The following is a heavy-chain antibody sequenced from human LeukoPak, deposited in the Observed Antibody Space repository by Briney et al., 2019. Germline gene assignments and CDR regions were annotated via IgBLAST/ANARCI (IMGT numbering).Heavy chain of an antibody. V-gene: IGHV3-23*01. CDR3: ARSLGSCSTTTCYDNWFDP. J-gene: IGHJ5*02. Sequence: GGSLRLSCAASGFTFSSYAMSWVRQAPGKGLEWVSGSGNGGSTYYAASVKGRFTISRDNAKNTLYLQMNSLRAEDTAVYYCARSLGSCSTTTCYDNWFDPWGQGTLVTVSS. D-gene: IGHD2-2*01. CDR1: GFTFSSYA. CDR2: SGNGGST.